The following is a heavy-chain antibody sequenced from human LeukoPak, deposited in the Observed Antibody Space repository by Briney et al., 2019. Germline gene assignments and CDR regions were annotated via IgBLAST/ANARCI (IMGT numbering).Heavy chain of an antibody. Sequence: ASVKVSCKASGYTFTSYYMHWVRQAPGQGLEWMGIINPSGGSTSYAQKFQGRVTITADESTSTAYMELSSLRSEDTAVYYCARVVPAATDAFDIWGQGTMVTVSS. CDR3: ARVVPAATDAFDI. CDR2: INPSGGST. V-gene: IGHV1-46*01. CDR1: GYTFTSYY. J-gene: IGHJ3*02. D-gene: IGHD2-2*01.